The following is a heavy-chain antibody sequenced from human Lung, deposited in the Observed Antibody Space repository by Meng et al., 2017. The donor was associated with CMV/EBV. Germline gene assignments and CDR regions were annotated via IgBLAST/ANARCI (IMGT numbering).Heavy chain of an antibody. CDR2: MNPNSGNT. CDR3: ARGRAGYYYYGMDV. J-gene: IGHJ6*02. Sequence: ASXXVSXKASGYTFTSYDINWVRQATGQGLEWMGWMNPNSGNTGYAQKFQGRVTITRNTSISTAYMELSSLRSEDTAVYYCARGRAGYYYYGMDVWGQGTXVTVSS. CDR1: GYTFTSYD. D-gene: IGHD6-19*01. V-gene: IGHV1-8*03.